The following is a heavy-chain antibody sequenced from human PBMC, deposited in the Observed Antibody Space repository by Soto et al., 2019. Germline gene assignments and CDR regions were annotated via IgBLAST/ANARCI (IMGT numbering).Heavy chain of an antibody. CDR1: GDTFSRYA. J-gene: IGHJ6*02. D-gene: IGHD6-6*01. V-gene: IGHV1-69*01. CDR2: IIPLFGTT. Sequence: QVQLVQSGAEVQKPGSSVKVSCKASGDTFSRYAITWVRQAPGHGLEWMGGIIPLFGTTNYAQKFQDRVTITADESTSTAYMELSSLRSDDTAVYYCVPLQPSTIVGRPGMDVWGQGTTVTVSS. CDR3: VPLQPSTIVGRPGMDV.